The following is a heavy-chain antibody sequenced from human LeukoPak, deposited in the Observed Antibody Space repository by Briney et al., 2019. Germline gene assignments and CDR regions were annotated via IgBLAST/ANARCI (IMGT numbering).Heavy chain of an antibody. CDR3: ARDEGRSRDGYMGIDY. J-gene: IGHJ4*02. Sequence: GGSLRLSCAASGFTFSSYAMHWVRQAPGKGLEWVAVISYDGSNKYYADSVKGRFTISRDNSKNTLYLQMNSLRAEDTAVYYCARDEGRSRDGYMGIDYWGQGTLVTVSS. V-gene: IGHV3-30-3*01. CDR1: GFTFSSYA. D-gene: IGHD5-24*01. CDR2: ISYDGSNK.